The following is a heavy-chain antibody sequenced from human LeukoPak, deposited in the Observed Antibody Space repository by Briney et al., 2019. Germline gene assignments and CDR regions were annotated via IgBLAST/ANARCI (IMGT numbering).Heavy chain of an antibody. D-gene: IGHD6-19*01. CDR3: ARDSALAQAVMFDY. V-gene: IGHV4-38-2*02. J-gene: IGHJ4*02. Sequence: SETLSLTCSVSGYSISSGYYWGWIRQPPGKGLEWIGSIDHSGSTYYNPSLKSRVTISVVTSKNQFSLKLRSVTDADTAVYYCARDSALAQAVMFDYWGQGTLVTVSS. CDR2: IDHSGST. CDR1: GYSISSGYY.